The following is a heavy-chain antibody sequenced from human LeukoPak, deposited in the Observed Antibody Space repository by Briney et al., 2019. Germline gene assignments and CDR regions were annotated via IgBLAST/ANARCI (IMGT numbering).Heavy chain of an antibody. V-gene: IGHV4-59*01. J-gene: IGHJ4*02. CDR2: IYYSGST. Sequence: PSETLSPTCTVSGGSISSYYWSWIRQPPGKGLEWIGYIYYSGSTNYNPSLKSRVTISVDTSKNQFSLKLSSVTAADTAVYYCARGGYYFDYWGQGTLVTVSS. CDR3: ARGGYYFDY. CDR1: GGSISSYY.